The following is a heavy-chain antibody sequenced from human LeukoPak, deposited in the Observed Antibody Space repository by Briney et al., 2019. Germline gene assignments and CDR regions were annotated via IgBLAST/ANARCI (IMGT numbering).Heavy chain of an antibody. CDR2: ISGSGGST. V-gene: IGHV3-23*01. CDR3: AKLGDDSSGYRFDY. CDR1: GFTFSSYA. D-gene: IGHD3-22*01. Sequence: GGSLRLSRAASGFTFSSYAMSWVRQAPGKGLEWVSAISGSGGSTYYADSVKGRFTISRDNSKNTLYLQMNSLRAEDTAVYYCAKLGDDSSGYRFDYWGQGTLVTVSS. J-gene: IGHJ4*02.